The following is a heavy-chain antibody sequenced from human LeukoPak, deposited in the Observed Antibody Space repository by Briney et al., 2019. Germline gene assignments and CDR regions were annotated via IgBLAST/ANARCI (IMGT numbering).Heavy chain of an antibody. V-gene: IGHV4-34*11. J-gene: IGHJ1*01. D-gene: IGHD6-13*01. CDR2: MFNGGTT. Sequence: PSETLSLTYAVYGGSFSGYYWNWIRQPPGKGLEWVGYMFNGGTTTYNPSLKSRVTISVDTSKNQFSLTLTSVTAADTGVYFCVRIAAGGTEWGQGTLVTVSS. CDR1: GGSFSGYY. CDR3: VRIAAGGTE.